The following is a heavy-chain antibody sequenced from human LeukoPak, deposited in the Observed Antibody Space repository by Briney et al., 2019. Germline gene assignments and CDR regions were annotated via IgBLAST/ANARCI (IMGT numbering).Heavy chain of an antibody. CDR2: IYSGVST. D-gene: IGHD5-12*01. V-gene: IGHV3-66*01. Sequence: GGSLRLSCAGSGFTVSSNYMSWVRQTPGKGLEWVSVIYSGVSTDYADSVKGRFTISRDNSKNTLYLQMGSLSTEDTAVYYCARGHEYRGYGQDYWGQGTLVTVSS. CDR3: ARGHEYRGYGQDY. CDR1: GFTVSSNY. J-gene: IGHJ4*02.